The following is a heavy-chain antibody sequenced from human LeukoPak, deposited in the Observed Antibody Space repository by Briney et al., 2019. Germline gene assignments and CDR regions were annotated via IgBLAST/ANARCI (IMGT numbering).Heavy chain of an antibody. Sequence: SETLSLTCTVSGGSISSGGYYWSWILQHPGKGLEWIGYIYYSGSTYYNPSLKSRVTISVDTSKNQFSLKLSSVTAADTAVYYCAREPIVLQLWPDAFDIWGQGTMVTVSS. CDR1: GGSISSGGYY. J-gene: IGHJ3*02. V-gene: IGHV4-31*03. CDR3: AREPIVLQLWPDAFDI. D-gene: IGHD5-18*01. CDR2: IYYSGST.